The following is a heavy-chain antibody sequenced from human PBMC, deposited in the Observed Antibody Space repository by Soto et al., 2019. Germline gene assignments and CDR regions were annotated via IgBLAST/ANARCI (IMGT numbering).Heavy chain of an antibody. Sequence: GGSLRLSCAASGFALTSYSMTWVRQAPGRGREWVAVMSGSGVVTEYADSVKGRFTISRDNSKNTLYLQMSSLRVEDSAVYYCAKDRYCRATSCQDFGSWGKGTLVTVSS. CDR2: MSGSGVVT. V-gene: IGHV3-23*01. CDR3: AKDRYCRATSCQDFGS. J-gene: IGHJ4*02. D-gene: IGHD2-2*01. CDR1: GFALTSYS.